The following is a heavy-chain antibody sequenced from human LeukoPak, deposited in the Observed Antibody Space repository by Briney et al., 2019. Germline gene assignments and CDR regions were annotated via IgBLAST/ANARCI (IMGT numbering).Heavy chain of an antibody. D-gene: IGHD2-2*01. J-gene: IGHJ6*02. V-gene: IGHV4-34*01. CDR1: GGSISSYY. CDR2: INHSGST. Sequence: SETLSLTCTVSGGSISSYYWSWIRQPPGKGLEWIGEINHSGSTNYNPSLKSRVTISVDTSKNQFSLKLSSVTAADTAVYYCASSSVVVPAASYYYYGMDVWGQGTTVTVSS. CDR3: ASSSVVVPAASYYYYGMDV.